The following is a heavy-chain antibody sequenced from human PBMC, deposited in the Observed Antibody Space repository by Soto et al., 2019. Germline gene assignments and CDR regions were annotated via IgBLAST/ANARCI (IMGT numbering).Heavy chain of an antibody. J-gene: IGHJ6*02. V-gene: IGHV4-30-4*01. CDR1: GGSISSGDYY. D-gene: IGHD4-17*01. CDR2: IYYSGST. CDR3: ARDRYDYAVRSYYGMDV. Sequence: QVQLQESGPGLVKPSQTLSLTCTVSGGSISSGDYYWSWIRQPPGKGLEWIGYIYYSGSTYYNPSLTNRVTIPVDTSKNQFSLKLSSVTAADTAVYYCARDRYDYAVRSYYGMDVWGQGTTVTVSS.